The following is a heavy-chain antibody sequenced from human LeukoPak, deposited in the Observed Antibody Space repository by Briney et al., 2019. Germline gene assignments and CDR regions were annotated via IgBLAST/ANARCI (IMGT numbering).Heavy chain of an antibody. CDR1: GFTFSSYG. J-gene: IGHJ4*02. D-gene: IGHD4-11*01. CDR3: ARDSRDYSTDY. CDR2: INSDGSST. Sequence: GGSLRLSCAASGFTFSSYGMHWVRQAPGKGLGWVSRINSDGSSTSYADSVKGRFTISTDNAKNTLYLQINSLRAEDTAVYYCARDSRDYSTDYWGQGTLVTVSS. V-gene: IGHV3-74*01.